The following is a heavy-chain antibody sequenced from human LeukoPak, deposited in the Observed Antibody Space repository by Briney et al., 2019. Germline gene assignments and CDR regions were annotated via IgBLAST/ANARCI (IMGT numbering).Heavy chain of an antibody. CDR1: GFTFSSHA. Sequence: PGGSLRLSCAASGFTFSSHAMSWVRQAPGKGLEWVSGISGTGGSTYYADSVKGRFTISRDNSKNTLYLQMNSLRAEDTAVYYCAKDRVYYYDSSGYYSDYWGQGTLVTVSS. V-gene: IGHV3-23*01. CDR3: AKDRVYYYDSSGYYSDY. J-gene: IGHJ4*02. CDR2: ISGTGGST. D-gene: IGHD3-22*01.